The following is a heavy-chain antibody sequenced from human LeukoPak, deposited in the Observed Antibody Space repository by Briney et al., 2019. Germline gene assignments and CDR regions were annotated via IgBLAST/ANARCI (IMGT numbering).Heavy chain of an antibody. CDR3: AKVGLEWELLRNYYYMDV. CDR2: INDSGGST. CDR1: GFTFSDYA. V-gene: IGHV3-23*01. Sequence: PGGSLRLSCAASGFTFSDYAMSWVRQAPGKGLEWVSSINDSGGSTYYADSVKGRFTISRDNSKNTLFLQMNSLRAEDTAVYYCAKVGLEWELLRNYYYMDVWGKGTTVTVSS. D-gene: IGHD1-26*01. J-gene: IGHJ6*03.